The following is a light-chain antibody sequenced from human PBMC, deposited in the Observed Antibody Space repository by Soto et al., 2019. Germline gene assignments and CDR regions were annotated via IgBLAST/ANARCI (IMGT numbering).Light chain of an antibody. CDR2: GAS. CDR1: QSVSNNY. CDR3: QQYGSSGT. Sequence: IVLTQSPGTLFLSPGERATLSCRASQSVSNNYLAWYQQKPGQAPRLLIHGASNRATGIPDRFSGSGSGTDFTLTISRLEPEDFAVYYCQQYGSSGTFGQGTKV. V-gene: IGKV3-20*01. J-gene: IGKJ1*01.